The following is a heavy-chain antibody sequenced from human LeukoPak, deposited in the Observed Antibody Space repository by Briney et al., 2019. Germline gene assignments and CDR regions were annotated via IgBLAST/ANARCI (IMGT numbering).Heavy chain of an antibody. D-gene: IGHD6-13*01. V-gene: IGHV7-4-1*02. CDR3: ARGRGEQQLVPDAFDI. Sequence: ASVKVSCRASGYTFTSYAMNWVRQAPGQGLEWMGWINTNTGNPTYAQGFTGRFVFSLDTSVTTAYLQISSLKDDDTAVYYCARGRGEQQLVPDAFDIWGQGTMVTVSS. CDR1: GYTFTSYA. J-gene: IGHJ3*02. CDR2: INTNTGNP.